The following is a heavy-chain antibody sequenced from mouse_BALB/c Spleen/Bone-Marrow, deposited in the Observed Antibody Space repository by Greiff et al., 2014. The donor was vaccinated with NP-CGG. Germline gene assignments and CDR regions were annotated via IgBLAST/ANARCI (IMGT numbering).Heavy chain of an antibody. Sequence: EVKLVESGAELVKPGASVKLSCTTSGFNIKDTYIHWVKQRPEQGLGWIGRIDPANGNTKYDPEFQGKATITADTSSNTAYLHLSSLTSEDTAVYSCAHDAPFAYWGQGTLVTVSA. CDR3: AHDAPFAY. CDR2: IDPANGNT. D-gene: IGHD2-3*01. J-gene: IGHJ3*01. CDR1: GFNIKDTY. V-gene: IGHV14-3*02.